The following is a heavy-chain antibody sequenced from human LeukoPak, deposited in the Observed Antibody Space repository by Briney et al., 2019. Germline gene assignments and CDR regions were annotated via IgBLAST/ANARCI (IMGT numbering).Heavy chain of an antibody. CDR1: GYSFTSYW. Sequence: GESLKISCKGSGYSFTSYWIGWVRQMPGKGLEWMGIIYPGDSDTRYSPSFQGQVTISADKSISTAYLQWSSLKASDTAMYYCARLRSGYYDSTHDAFDIWGQGTMVTVSS. CDR3: ARLRSGYYDSTHDAFDI. CDR2: IYPGDSDT. J-gene: IGHJ3*02. D-gene: IGHD3-22*01. V-gene: IGHV5-51*01.